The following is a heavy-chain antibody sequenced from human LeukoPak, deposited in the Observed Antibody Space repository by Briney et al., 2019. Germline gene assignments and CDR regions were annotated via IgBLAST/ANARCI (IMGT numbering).Heavy chain of an antibody. D-gene: IGHD6-13*01. CDR3: ARGVRRVEGYSSSWYFDY. CDR2: IYYSGST. V-gene: IGHV4-39*07. CDR1: GGSISSSSYY. J-gene: IGHJ4*02. Sequence: SSETLSLTCTVSGGSISSSSYYWGWIRQPPGKGLEWIGSIYYSGSTYYNPSLKSRVTISVDTSKNQFSLKLSSVTAADTAVYYCARGVRRVEGYSSSWYFDYWGQGTLVTVSS.